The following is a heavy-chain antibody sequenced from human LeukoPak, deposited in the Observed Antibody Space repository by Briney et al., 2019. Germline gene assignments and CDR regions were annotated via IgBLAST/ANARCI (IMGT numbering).Heavy chain of an antibody. CDR3: ARHEPDTGTTDSRFDC. CDR2: IYFTGST. CDR1: GGSISSSSYY. V-gene: IGHV4-39*01. D-gene: IGHD1-7*01. J-gene: IGHJ4*03. Sequence: PSETLSLTCTVSGGSISSSSYYWGWIRQSPGKGLEWIGSIYFTGSTYYNPSIKSRLSISIDASKNQFSLKLSSVTAADTAVYYCARHEPDTGTTDSRFDCTGHGNLVTVSS.